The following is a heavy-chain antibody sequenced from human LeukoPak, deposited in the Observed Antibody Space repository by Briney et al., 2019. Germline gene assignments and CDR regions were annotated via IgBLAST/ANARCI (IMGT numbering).Heavy chain of an antibody. V-gene: IGHV4-59*01. CDR1: GGSISRYY. D-gene: IGHD6-19*01. CDR3: ARGGGWDRGDY. J-gene: IGHJ4*02. Sequence: PSETLSLTCTVSGGSISRYYWSWVRQPPGKGLEWIGYIYYSGSTNYNPSLKSRVTMSVDTSKNQFSLNLSSVTAADTAVYYCARGGGWDRGDYWGQGILVTVSS. CDR2: IYYSGST.